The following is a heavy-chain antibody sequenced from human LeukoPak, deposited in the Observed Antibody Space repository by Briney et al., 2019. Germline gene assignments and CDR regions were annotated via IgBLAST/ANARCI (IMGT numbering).Heavy chain of an antibody. Sequence: GGSLRLSCAASGFTFSSYSMNWVRQAPGKGLEWVSYISSSSTIYYADSVKGRFTISRDNAKNSLYLQMNSLRAEDTAVYYCARDRRSMVRGVPQNSFDYWGQGTLVTVSS. V-gene: IGHV3-48*01. D-gene: IGHD3-10*01. CDR3: ARDRRSMVRGVPQNSFDY. CDR2: ISSSSTI. CDR1: GFTFSSYS. J-gene: IGHJ4*02.